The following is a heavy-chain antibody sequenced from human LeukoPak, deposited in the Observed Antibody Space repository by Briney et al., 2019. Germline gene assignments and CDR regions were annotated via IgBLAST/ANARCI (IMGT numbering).Heavy chain of an antibody. D-gene: IGHD2-15*01. J-gene: IGHJ5*02. CDR2: IDPKNGNR. CDR1: GYTFINND. Sequence: ASVKVSCKASGYTFINNDINWVRQAPGKGLEWIAWIDPKNGNRGYAQNFQGRVTMTTDTSISTAYMELSSLRSEDTAVYYCARSHTRKGFCGGGRCYPAVWWFDPWGQGTLVTVSS. CDR3: ARSHTRKGFCGGGRCYPAVWWFDP. V-gene: IGHV1-8*01.